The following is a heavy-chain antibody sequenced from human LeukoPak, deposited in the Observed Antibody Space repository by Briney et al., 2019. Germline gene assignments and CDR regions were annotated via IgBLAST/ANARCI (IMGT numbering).Heavy chain of an antibody. CDR1: VGSISSYY. CDR2: IYYSGST. J-gene: IGHJ4*02. V-gene: IGHV4-59*08. CDR3: ARADSSGYYYAQGYYFDY. Sequence: SETLSLTCTVPVGSISSYYWSWIRQPPGKGLEWIGYIYYSGSTNYNPSLKSRVTISVDTSKNQFSLKLSSVTAADTAVYYCARADSSGYYYAQGYYFDYWGQGTLVTVSS. D-gene: IGHD3-22*01.